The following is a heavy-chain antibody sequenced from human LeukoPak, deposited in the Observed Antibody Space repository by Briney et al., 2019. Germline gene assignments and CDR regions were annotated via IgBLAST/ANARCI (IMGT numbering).Heavy chain of an antibody. D-gene: IGHD3-3*01. CDR3: ARGAIFGVVIR. J-gene: IGHJ4*02. V-gene: IGHV3-30*04. CDR1: GFTFSSYA. Sequence: GGSLRLSCAASGFTFSSYAMHWVRQAPGKGLEWVAVISYDGSNKYYADSVKGRFTISRDNSKNTLYLQMNSLRAEDTAVYYCARGAIFGVVIRWGQEPWSPSPQ. CDR2: ISYDGSNK.